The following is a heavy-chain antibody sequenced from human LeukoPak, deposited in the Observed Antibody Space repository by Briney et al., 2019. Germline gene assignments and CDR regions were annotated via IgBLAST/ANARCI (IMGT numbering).Heavy chain of an antibody. CDR2: ISSSSSYI. V-gene: IGHV3-21*01. CDR3: ARDRDEYFDY. Sequence: GGSLRLSCAASGFTFSSYNMNWVRQAPGKGLEWVSSISSSSSYIYYADSVKGRFTISRDNAKNSLYLQMNSLRAEDTAVYYCARDRDEYFDYWGQGTLVTVSS. CDR1: GFTFSSYN. J-gene: IGHJ4*02. D-gene: IGHD3-10*01.